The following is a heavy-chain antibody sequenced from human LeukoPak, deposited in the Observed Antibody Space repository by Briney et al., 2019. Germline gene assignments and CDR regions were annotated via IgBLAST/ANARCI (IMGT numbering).Heavy chain of an antibody. Sequence: GGSLRLSCADSGFTFSSYSMHWVRQAPGEGLQWVSSISDDSNYIFYADSVKGRFTISRDNAKNSLFLQMNSLRAEDTALYYCTTSPSRSPFWGRGTMVTVSS. CDR2: ISDDSNYI. J-gene: IGHJ3*01. V-gene: IGHV3-21*01. CDR3: TTSPSRSPF. CDR1: GFTFSSYS.